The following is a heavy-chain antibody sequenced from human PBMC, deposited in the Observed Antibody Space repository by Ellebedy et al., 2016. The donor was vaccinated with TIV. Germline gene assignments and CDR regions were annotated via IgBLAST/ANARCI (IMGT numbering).Heavy chain of an antibody. CDR2: ISGSGDVT. CDR3: AKHTDYSRGQYRDA. D-gene: IGHD6-19*01. CDR1: GFSFSTSG. V-gene: IGHV3-23*01. J-gene: IGHJ5*02. Sequence: GESLKISCAASGFSFSTSGMSWVRQAPGRGLEWLSAISGSGDVTYYADSVKGRFTISRDNSKNTLYVQMDSLRAEDTAIYYCAKHTDYSRGQYRDAWGQGTLVTVSS.